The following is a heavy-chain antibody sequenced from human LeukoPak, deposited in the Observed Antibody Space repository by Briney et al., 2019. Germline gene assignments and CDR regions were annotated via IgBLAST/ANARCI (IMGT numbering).Heavy chain of an antibody. J-gene: IGHJ4*02. D-gene: IGHD6-19*01. CDR1: GFTFNNFC. Sequence: NPGGPLRLSCAASGFTFNNFCINWVRQAPGKELDGVSYISSSSSYISYADSVKGRFTISRDNAKKSLDLQMNSLRPDDTAVDFCEIDRYSSGWYTFDYWWRESMVTVVS. V-gene: IGHV3-21*04. CDR3: EIDRYSSGWYTFDY. CDR2: ISSSSSYI.